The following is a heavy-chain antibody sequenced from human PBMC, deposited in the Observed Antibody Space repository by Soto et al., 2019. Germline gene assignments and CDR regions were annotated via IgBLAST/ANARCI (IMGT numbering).Heavy chain of an antibody. D-gene: IGHD3-16*01. CDR2: FNPKTGGP. J-gene: IGHJ4*02. CDR3: AREHAGFGDY. CDR1: GYTFTDYY. V-gene: IGHV1-2*02. Sequence: ASVKVSCKASGYTFTDYYIHWVRQAPGQGLEWLGWFNPKTGGPNYAPKFQGRVTMTRDTPLSTTYMELTSLRSDDTAVYYCAREHAGFGDYWGPGTLVTVSS.